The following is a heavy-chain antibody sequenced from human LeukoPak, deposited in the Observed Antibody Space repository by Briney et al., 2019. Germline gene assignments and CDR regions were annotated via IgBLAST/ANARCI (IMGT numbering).Heavy chain of an antibody. J-gene: IGHJ5*02. V-gene: IGHV4-34*01. Sequence: SETLSLTCAVYGGSFSGYYWSWIRQPPGKGLEWIGEINHSGSTNYNPSLKSRVTISVDTSKNQFSLKLSSVTAADTAVYYCARERGNIATYFDPWGQGTLVTVSS. CDR3: ARERGNIATYFDP. D-gene: IGHD6-13*01. CDR2: INHSGST. CDR1: GGSFSGYY.